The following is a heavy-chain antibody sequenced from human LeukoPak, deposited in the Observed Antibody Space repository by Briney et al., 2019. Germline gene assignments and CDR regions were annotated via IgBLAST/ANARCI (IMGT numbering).Heavy chain of an antibody. CDR1: GFTFSSYW. Sequence: PGGSLRLSCAASGFTFSSYWMSWVRQAPGKGLEWVASIKQDGSEKYYVDSVKGRFTISRDNAKNSLYLQMNSLRAEDTAVYYCEELGITMIGGVWGKGTTVTISS. J-gene: IGHJ6*04. CDR3: EELGITMIGGV. D-gene: IGHD3-10*02. V-gene: IGHV3-7*01. CDR2: IKQDGSEK.